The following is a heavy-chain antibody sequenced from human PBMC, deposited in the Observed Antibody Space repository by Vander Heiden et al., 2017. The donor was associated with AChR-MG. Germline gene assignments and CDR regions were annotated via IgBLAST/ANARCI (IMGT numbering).Heavy chain of an antibody. CDR1: GYTFTGYY. CDR3: ARGGNTGQEHKWLGTGGDY. V-gene: IGHV1-2*04. Sequence: QLQLVQSGAEVKKPGAAVMVSCKAAGYTFTGYYMHWVRQAPGQGLEGMGWINPNGGGTNYAQKFQGWVTMTRDTTICTAYMKLRRVGSDDTAVYYCARGGNTGQEHKWLGTGGDYWGQGTLVTVSS. D-gene: IGHD6-19*01. J-gene: IGHJ4*02. CDR2: INPNGGGT.